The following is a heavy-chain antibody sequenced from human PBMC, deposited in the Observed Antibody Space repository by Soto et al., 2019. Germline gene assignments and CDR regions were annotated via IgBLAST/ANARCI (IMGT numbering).Heavy chain of an antibody. D-gene: IGHD3-10*01. CDR1: GDSFSSDITS. J-gene: IGHJ3*01. CDR3: ARGNALDV. Sequence: QTRSLTCAISGDSFSSDITSWNWIRQSPSRDLEWLGRTYYRSKWFHDYAVSVKSRITINPDTSKNQLSLELNSMTPEDTAVYYCARGNALDVWGQGTVVTVSS. CDR2: TYYRSKWFH. V-gene: IGHV6-1*01.